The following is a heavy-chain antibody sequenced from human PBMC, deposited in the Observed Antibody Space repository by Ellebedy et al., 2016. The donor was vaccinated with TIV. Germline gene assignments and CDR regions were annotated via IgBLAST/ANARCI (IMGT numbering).Heavy chain of an antibody. V-gene: IGHV1-69*04. CDR1: GGTFSNQA. Sequence: ASVKVSCKTSGGTFSNQAISWVRQAPGQGLEWMGRIIPMIGLTNYAQKFQGRVTITADKYTTITAYMELSSLRFEDTAVYYCARGYGDYDYWGQGTLVTVSS. CDR2: IIPMIGLT. CDR3: ARGYGDYDY. D-gene: IGHD4-17*01. J-gene: IGHJ4*02.